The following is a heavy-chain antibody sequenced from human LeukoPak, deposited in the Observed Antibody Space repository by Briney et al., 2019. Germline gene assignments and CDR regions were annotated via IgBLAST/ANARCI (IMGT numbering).Heavy chain of an antibody. J-gene: IGHJ4*02. CDR2: IYYSGST. CDR1: GGSISSYY. D-gene: IGHD2-15*01. V-gene: IGHV4-59*01. CDR3: ARGDCSGGSCYHGY. Sequence: SETLSLTCTVSGGSISSYYWSWIRQPPGKGLEWIGYIYYSGSTNYNPSLKSRVTISVDTSKIQFSLKLSSVTAADTAVYYCARGDCSGGSCYHGYWGQGTLVTVSS.